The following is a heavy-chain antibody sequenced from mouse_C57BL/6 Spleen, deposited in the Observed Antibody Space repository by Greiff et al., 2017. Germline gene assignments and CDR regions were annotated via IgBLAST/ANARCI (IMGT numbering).Heavy chain of an antibody. D-gene: IGHD2-2*01. V-gene: IGHV5-6*01. CDR3: ARAGGYDGDYFDY. CDR1: GFTFSSSG. Sequence: EVQLQESGGDLVKPGGSLKLSCAASGFTFSSSGMSWVRQTPDKRLEWVATISSGGSYTYYPDSVKGRFTISRDNAKNTLYLQMSSLKSEDTAMYYCARAGGYDGDYFDYWGQGTTLTVSS. J-gene: IGHJ2*01. CDR2: ISSGGSYT.